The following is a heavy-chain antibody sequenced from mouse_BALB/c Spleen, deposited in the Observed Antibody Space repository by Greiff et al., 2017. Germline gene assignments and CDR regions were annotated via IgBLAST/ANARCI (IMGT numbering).Heavy chain of an antibody. CDR2: ISDGGSYT. CDR1: GFTFSDYY. V-gene: IGHV5-4*02. CDR3: ARGDYGYGFDY. D-gene: IGHD1-2*01. Sequence: EVKLEESGGGLVKPGGSLKLSCAASGFTFSDYYMYWVRQTPEKRLEWVATISDGGSYTYYPDSVKGRFTISRDNAKNNLYLQMSSLKSEDTAMYYCARGDYGYGFDYWGQGTTLTVSS. J-gene: IGHJ2*01.